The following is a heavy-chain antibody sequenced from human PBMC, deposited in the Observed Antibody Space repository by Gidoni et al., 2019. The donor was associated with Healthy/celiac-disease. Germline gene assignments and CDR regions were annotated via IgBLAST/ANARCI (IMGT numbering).Heavy chain of an antibody. J-gene: IGHJ5*02. D-gene: IGHD6-6*01. CDR2: IYTSGST. CDR3: ARDRSIAAPPEDGFDP. CDR1: GGSISSGRYY. V-gene: IGHV4-61*02. Sequence: QVQLQESGPGLVQPSQTLSLTCTVSGGSISSGRYYWSWLRQPAGKGLEWIGRIYTSGSTNYNPSLKSRVTMSVDTSKNQFSLKLSSVTAADTAVYYCARDRSIAAPPEDGFDPWGQGTLVTVSS.